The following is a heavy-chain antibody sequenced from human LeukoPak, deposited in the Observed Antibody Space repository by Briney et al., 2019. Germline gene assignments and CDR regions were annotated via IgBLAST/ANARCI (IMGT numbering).Heavy chain of an antibody. J-gene: IGHJ4*02. CDR3: ARVKYNDFWSGYSPPDY. CDR2: ISGDGGSK. Sequence: PWGALRLSCEASGFTFSTNAIHWVRQAPGQGLQYVSAISGDGGSKYYADSVKDRFTISSDNSKNTVYLQMGSLRAEDMPVYYCARVKYNDFWSGYSPPDYWGQGTLVNVFS. CDR1: GFTFSTNA. D-gene: IGHD3-3*01. V-gene: IGHV3-64*02.